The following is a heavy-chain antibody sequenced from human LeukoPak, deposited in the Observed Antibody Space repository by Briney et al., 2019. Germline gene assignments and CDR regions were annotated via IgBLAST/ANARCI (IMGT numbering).Heavy chain of an antibody. V-gene: IGHV1-18*01. D-gene: IGHD5-18*01. Sequence: ASVKVSCKASGYTFTSYGISWGRQAPGQGLEWMGWISAYNGNTNYAQKLQGRVTMTTDTSTSTAYMELRSLRSDDTAVYYCARDREDTAMVTRAFDIWGQGTMVTVSS. CDR2: ISAYNGNT. CDR1: GYTFTSYG. J-gene: IGHJ3*02. CDR3: ARDREDTAMVTRAFDI.